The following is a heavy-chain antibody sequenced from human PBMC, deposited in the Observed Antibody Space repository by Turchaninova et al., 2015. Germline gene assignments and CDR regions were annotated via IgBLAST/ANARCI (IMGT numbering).Heavy chain of an antibody. Sequence: EVQLVESGGGLVQPGGSLSISCEASGFTFITYEMNWVRQTQGRGLEWVSYISSSGSTIHYADSVKGRFTISRDNAKNALFLQMDSLRAEDTAVYYCARALYSNHGTYWGQGTLLTVSS. CDR2: ISSSGSTI. CDR1: GFTFITYE. D-gene: IGHD4-11*01. V-gene: IGHV3-48*03. J-gene: IGHJ4*02. CDR3: ARALYSNHGTY.